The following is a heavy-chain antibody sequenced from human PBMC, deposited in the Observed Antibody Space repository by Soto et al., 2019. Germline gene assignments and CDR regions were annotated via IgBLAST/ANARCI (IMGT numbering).Heavy chain of an antibody. CDR3: AKLIYDSSGSVFWFDP. V-gene: IGHV3-23*01. J-gene: IGHJ5*02. D-gene: IGHD3-22*01. Sequence: PGGSLRLSCAASGFTFSSYAMSWVRQAPGKGLEWVSAISGSGGSTYYADSVKGRFTISRDNSKNTLYLQMNSLRAEDTAVYYCAKLIYDSSGSVFWFDPWGQGTLVTVSS. CDR2: ISGSGGST. CDR1: GFTFSSYA.